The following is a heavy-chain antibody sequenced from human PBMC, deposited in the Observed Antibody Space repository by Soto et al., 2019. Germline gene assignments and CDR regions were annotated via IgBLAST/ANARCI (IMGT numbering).Heavy chain of an antibody. CDR3: AKENHLSC. V-gene: IGHV3-23*01. Sequence: GGSLRLSCAASGFPFSTYAMNWVRQPPGKGLGWVSTISGSGDRTYYSDSVKGRFTISRDNSKNTLYLQMDSLRAEDTAVYYCAKENHLSCWGQGALVTVSS. J-gene: IGHJ4*02. CDR1: GFPFSTYA. CDR2: ISGSGDRT.